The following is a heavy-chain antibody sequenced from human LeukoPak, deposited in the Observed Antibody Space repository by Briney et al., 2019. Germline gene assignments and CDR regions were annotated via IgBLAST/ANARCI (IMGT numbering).Heavy chain of an antibody. CDR1: GFTFGDYA. V-gene: IGHV3-49*04. CDR3: TRFYMTMDDY. CDR2: IRSKAYGGTT. Sequence: GGSLRLSCTASGFTFGDYAMSWVRQAPGKGLEWVGFIRSKAYGGTTEYAASVKGRFTISRDDSKSIAYLQMNSLKTEDTAVYYCTRFYMTMDDYWGQGTLVTVSS. D-gene: IGHD4/OR15-4a*01. J-gene: IGHJ4*02.